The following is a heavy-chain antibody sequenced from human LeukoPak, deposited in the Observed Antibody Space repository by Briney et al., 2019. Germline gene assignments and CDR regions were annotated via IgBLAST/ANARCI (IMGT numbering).Heavy chain of an antibody. V-gene: IGHV3-48*03. CDR2: ISSSGSTI. D-gene: IGHD3-22*01. J-gene: IGHJ4*02. CDR1: GFTFSSYE. CDR3: ARDSSSGYYYYYFDY. Sequence: GGSLRLSCAASGFTFSSYEMNWVRQAPGKGLEWVSYISSSGSTIYYADSVKGRFTISRDNAKNSLYLQMNSLRAEDTAVYYCARDSSSGYYYYYFDYWGQGTLVTVSS.